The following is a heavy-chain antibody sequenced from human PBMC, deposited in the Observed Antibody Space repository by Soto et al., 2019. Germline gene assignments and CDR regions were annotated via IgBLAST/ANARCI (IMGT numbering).Heavy chain of an antibody. D-gene: IGHD3-9*01. V-gene: IGHV3-23*01. CDR1: GFTFSSFA. J-gene: IGHJ6*02. Sequence: EVELLESGGGLVQPGGSLRLSCEASGFTFSSFAMNWVRQDPGKGLEWVSVICASVGTTYYVDSVKGRFTVSRDNSNNTLYLLMNNRRAEDTAIYYCATSPYPVLRYFDWLQTYSGMDVRGRGTTVTVFS. CDR3: ATSPYPVLRYFDWLQTYSGMDV. CDR2: ICASVGTT.